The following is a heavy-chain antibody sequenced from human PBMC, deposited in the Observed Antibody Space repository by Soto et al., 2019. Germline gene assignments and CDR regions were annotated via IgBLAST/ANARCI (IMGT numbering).Heavy chain of an antibody. CDR2: ISPSGGRT. CDR3: VRDQGGINGLG. CDR1: GYTFTDYN. V-gene: IGHV1-46*03. Sequence: QVQLVQSGAEVKKPGASVKVSCKASGYTFTDYNMHWVRQAPGQGLQWMGIISPSGGRTSYAQKFHGRVTMTRDTSTSTVHMELSSLRSEDTAVYYCVRDQGGINGLGWGQGTLVTVSS. J-gene: IGHJ4*02. D-gene: IGHD3-9*01.